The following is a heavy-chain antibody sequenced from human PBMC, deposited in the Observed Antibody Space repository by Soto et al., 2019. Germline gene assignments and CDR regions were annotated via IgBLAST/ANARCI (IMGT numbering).Heavy chain of an antibody. CDR2: ISPYNGKT. Sequence: ASVKVSCKASGYTFTTHGISWVRQAPGQGLEWMGWISPYNGKTTYAQKVQGRVTMTTDTSTSTAYMELRGLRSDDTAVYYCARVDDYVWGSFRPWGQGTQVTVSS. V-gene: IGHV1-18*04. J-gene: IGHJ4*02. D-gene: IGHD3-16*02. CDR1: GYTFTTHG. CDR3: ARVDDYVWGSFRP.